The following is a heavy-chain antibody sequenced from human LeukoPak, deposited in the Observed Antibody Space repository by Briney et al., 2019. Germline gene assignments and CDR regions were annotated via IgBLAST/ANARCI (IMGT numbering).Heavy chain of an antibody. CDR3: ARDRYSGSYYFDY. J-gene: IGHJ4*02. CDR2: INPNSGGT. D-gene: IGHD1-26*01. Sequence: ASVKVSCKASGFTFTDYYMHWVRQAPGQGLEWMGWINPNSGGTNYAQNFQGRVTMTRDTSISTAYMELSRLRSDDTAVYYCARDRYSGSYYFDYWGQGTLVTVSS. CDR1: GFTFTDYY. V-gene: IGHV1-2*02.